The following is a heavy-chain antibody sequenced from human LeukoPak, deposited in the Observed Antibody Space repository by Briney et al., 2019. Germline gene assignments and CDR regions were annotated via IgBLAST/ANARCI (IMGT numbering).Heavy chain of an antibody. CDR3: ARDIGPWFGAVDY. CDR1: GFTFSTYA. CDR2: IYSGGST. J-gene: IGHJ4*02. D-gene: IGHD3-10*01. Sequence: GGSLRLSCAASGFTFSTYAMSWVRQAPGKGLEWVSVIYSGGSTYYADSVKGRFTISRDNSKNTLYLQMNSLRAEDTAVYYCARDIGPWFGAVDYWGQGTLVTVSS. V-gene: IGHV3-53*01.